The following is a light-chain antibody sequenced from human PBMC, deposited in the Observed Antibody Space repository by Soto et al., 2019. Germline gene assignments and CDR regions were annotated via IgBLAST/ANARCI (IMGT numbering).Light chain of an antibody. CDR1: QDISNY. CDR2: GAS. J-gene: IGKJ5*01. Sequence: DIQMTQSPSSLSASVGDRVTFTCQAIQDISNYLNWYQQKPGKVPKLLIYGASNLETGVPSRFSGSGSGTDFTFTISSLQPEDIATYYCQHFDNFPRAITFGQGTRLEIK. CDR3: QHFDNFPRAIT. V-gene: IGKV1-33*01.